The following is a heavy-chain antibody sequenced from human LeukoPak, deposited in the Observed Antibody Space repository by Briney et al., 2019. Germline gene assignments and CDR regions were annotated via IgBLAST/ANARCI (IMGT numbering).Heavy chain of an antibody. D-gene: IGHD1-26*01. CDR2: ISGSGSST. J-gene: IGHJ4*02. CDR3: AKAGVGAASFDY. Sequence: GGSLRLSCAASGFTFSSYEMNWVRQAPGKGLEWVSGISGSGSSTSYADSVKGRFTISRDNSKNTVYLQMNSLRAEDTAVYYCAKAGVGAASFDYWGQGTLVTVSS. V-gene: IGHV3-23*01. CDR1: GFTFSSYE.